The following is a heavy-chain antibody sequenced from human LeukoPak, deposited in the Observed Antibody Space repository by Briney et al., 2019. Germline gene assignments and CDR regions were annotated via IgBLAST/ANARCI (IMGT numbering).Heavy chain of an antibody. D-gene: IGHD3-10*01. CDR3: AKEGWFGSYNWFDP. CDR2: INWNGAST. CDR1: GFSFGTYG. J-gene: IGHJ5*02. V-gene: IGHV3-23*01. Sequence: GGSLSLSCAASGFSFGTYGMSWVRQVPGKGLEWVSGINWNGASTVYADSVKGRFTISRDNSKNTLYLQMNSLRAEDTAVYYCAKEGWFGSYNWFDPWGQGTLVAVSS.